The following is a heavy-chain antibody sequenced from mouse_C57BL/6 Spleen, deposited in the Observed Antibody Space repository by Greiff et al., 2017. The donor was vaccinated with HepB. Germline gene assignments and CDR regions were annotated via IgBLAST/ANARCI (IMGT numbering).Heavy chain of an antibody. D-gene: IGHD1-1*01. Sequence: QVQLQQSGAELVRPGASVTLSCKASGYTFTDYEMHWVKQTPVHGLEWIGAIDPETGGTAYNQKFKGKAILTADKSSSTAYMELRSLTSEDSAVYYCTRRGYYGSSYHAMDYWGQGTSVTVSS. J-gene: IGHJ4*01. V-gene: IGHV1-15*01. CDR3: TRRGYYGSSYHAMDY. CDR1: GYTFTDYE. CDR2: IDPETGGT.